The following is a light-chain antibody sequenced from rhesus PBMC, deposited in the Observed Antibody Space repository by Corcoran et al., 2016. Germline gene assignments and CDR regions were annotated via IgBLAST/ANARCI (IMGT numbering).Light chain of an antibody. Sequence: DIVMTQTPLSLPVTPGEPASISCRSSQSLLDSEDGNTYLDWYLPKPGQFPQLLIYEVSTRASGVPERFSGSGSDTDFTLKISRVEAEDVGVYYCMQALEFPTFGGGTKVEIK. J-gene: IGKJ4*01. V-gene: IGKV2-104*02. CDR3: MQALEFPT. CDR1: QSLLDSEDGNTY. CDR2: EVS.